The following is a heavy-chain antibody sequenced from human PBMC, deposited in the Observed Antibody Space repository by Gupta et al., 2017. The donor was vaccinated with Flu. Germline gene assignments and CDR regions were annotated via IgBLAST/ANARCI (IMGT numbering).Heavy chain of an antibody. D-gene: IGHD5-12*01. V-gene: IGHV3-48*03. CDR3: ARVDAGYSHGDDYFYLED. J-gene: IGHJ6*03. CDR2: MSGSGDNI. Sequence: FSSYQMNWVRQAPGKGLEWVEDMSGSGDNIHYADSVKGRFTISRDNAKNSLHLQMNSLRAEDTAVYYCARVDAGYSHGDDYFYLEDWGKGTKGTVSS. CDR1: FSSYQ.